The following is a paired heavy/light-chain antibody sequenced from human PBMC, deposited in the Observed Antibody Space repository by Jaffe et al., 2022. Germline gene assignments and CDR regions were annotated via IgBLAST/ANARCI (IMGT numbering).Heavy chain of an antibody. J-gene: IGHJ4*02. CDR1: GYSISSGYY. Sequence: QVQLQESGPGLVKPSETLSLTCAVSGYSISSGYYWGWIRQPPGKGLEWIGSIYHSGSTYYNPSLKSRVTISVDTSKNQFSLKLSSVTAADTAVYYCASLLQDGRITMVRGVIIFDYWGQGTLVTVSS. V-gene: IGHV4-38-2*01. D-gene: IGHD3-10*01. CDR2: IYHSGST. CDR3: ASLLQDGRITMVRGVIIFDY.
Light chain of an antibody. J-gene: IGKJ3*01. CDR1: QGISSY. Sequence: AIRMTQSPSSLSASTGDRVTITCRASQGISSYLAWYQQKPGKAPKLLIYAASTLQSGVPSRFSGSGSGTDFTLTISCLQSEDFATYYCQQYYSYPSFGPGTKVDIK. CDR2: AAS. CDR3: QQYYSYPS. V-gene: IGKV1-8*01.